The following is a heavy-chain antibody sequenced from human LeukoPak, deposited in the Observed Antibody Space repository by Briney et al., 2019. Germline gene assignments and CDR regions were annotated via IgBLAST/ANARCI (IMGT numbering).Heavy chain of an antibody. CDR1: GGSISSYY. D-gene: IGHD3-3*01. CDR2: IYYSGST. V-gene: IGHV4-59*01. CDR3: ARVLNDFWSGYWIDY. Sequence: KPSETLSLTCTVSGGSISSYYCSWIRQPPGKGLEWIGYIYYSGSTNYNPTLKSRVTMSVDTSNNPFSLELSTVTAADTAVYYCARVLNDFWSGYWIDYWGQGTLVTVSS. J-gene: IGHJ4*02.